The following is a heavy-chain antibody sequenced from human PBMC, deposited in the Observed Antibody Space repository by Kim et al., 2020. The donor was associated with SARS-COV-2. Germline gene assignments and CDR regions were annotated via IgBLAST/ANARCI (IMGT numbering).Heavy chain of an antibody. CDR1: VGSISNSNW. CDR2: IYHSGTT. Sequence: SETLSVTCAVFVGSISNSNWWTWVRQAPGKGLEWIGEIYHSGTTNYNPSLKSRVTISVDKSKNQFSLKLNSVTAADTAVYYCARGGNSYGTKYGMDVWGQGTTVTVSS. CDR3: ARGGNSYGTKYGMDV. D-gene: IGHD5-18*01. V-gene: IGHV4-4*02. J-gene: IGHJ6*02.